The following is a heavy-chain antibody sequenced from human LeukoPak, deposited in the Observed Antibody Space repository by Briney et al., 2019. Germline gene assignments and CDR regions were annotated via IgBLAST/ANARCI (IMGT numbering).Heavy chain of an antibody. J-gene: IGHJ5*02. V-gene: IGHV1-8*01. CDR1: GYTFTSYD. CDR3: AREYCSSNSCSGGWWFDP. CDR2: MNANNGST. Sequence: ASVKVSCKASGYTFTSYDINWVRQAPGQGLEWMGWMNANNGSTGYAQKFQGRVTMTRSTSISTAYMELNSLRSDDTAVYYCAREYCSSNSCSGGWWFDPWGQGTLVTVSS. D-gene: IGHD2-2*01.